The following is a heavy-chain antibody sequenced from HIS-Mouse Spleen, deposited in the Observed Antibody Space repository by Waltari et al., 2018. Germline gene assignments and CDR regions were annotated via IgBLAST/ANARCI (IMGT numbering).Heavy chain of an antibody. D-gene: IGHD6-13*01. Sequence: QLQLQESGPGLVKPSETLSLTCTVSGGSISSSSYYSGWIRPPPGTGLEWIGSIYYSGSTYYNPSLKSRVTISVDTSKNQFSLKLSSVTAADTAVYYCAREIPYSSSWYDWYFDLWGRGTLVTVSS. V-gene: IGHV4-39*07. CDR2: IYYSGST. J-gene: IGHJ2*01. CDR3: AREIPYSSSWYDWYFDL. CDR1: GGSISSSSYY.